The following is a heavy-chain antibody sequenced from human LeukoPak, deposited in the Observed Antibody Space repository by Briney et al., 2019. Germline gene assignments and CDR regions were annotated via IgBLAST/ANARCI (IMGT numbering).Heavy chain of an antibody. CDR2: IHPEGNEK. Sequence: GGSLRLSCAVSGFTFSNFWMSWVRQAPGRGLEWVANIHPEGNEKYHVESVKGRFTISRDNTKNSLFLQMNGLRVEDTAVYYCARGDDFSGDHWGQGTLVTVSS. V-gene: IGHV3-7*04. CDR1: GFTFSNFW. D-gene: IGHD1-1*01. CDR3: ARGDDFSGDH. J-gene: IGHJ4*02.